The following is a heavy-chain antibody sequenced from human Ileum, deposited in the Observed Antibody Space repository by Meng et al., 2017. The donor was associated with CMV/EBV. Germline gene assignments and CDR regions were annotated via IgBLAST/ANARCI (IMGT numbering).Heavy chain of an antibody. D-gene: IGHD6-13*01. CDR2: ISYDGSNK. V-gene: IGHV3-30*04. CDR3: AREGAKGLYSSSWTGY. J-gene: IGHJ4*02. Sequence: FSFSSYAMHWVRQAPGKGLEWVAVISYDGSNKYYADAVKCRFTISRDNSKNTLYLQMNSLRAEDTAVYYCAREGAKGLYSSSWTGYWGQGTLVTVSS. CDR1: FSFSSYA.